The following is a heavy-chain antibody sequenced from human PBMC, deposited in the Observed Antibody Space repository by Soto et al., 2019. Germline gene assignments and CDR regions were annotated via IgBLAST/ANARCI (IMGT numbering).Heavy chain of an antibody. D-gene: IGHD6-6*01. CDR3: ARDREAARPGWFDP. Sequence: QVQLVQSGAEAKKPGASVKVSCKASGYTFITYGISWVRQAPGQGLEWMGWISVYNGDTNYAQKFQGRVTMTTDTSTRTAYMELRSLRSDDTAVYYCARDREAARPGWFDPWGQGTLVTVSS. CDR1: GYTFITYG. CDR2: ISVYNGDT. V-gene: IGHV1-18*04. J-gene: IGHJ5*02.